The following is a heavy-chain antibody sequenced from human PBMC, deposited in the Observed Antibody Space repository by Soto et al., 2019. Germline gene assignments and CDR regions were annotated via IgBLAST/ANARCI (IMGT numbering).Heavy chain of an antibody. CDR2: ISTDASST. V-gene: IGHV3-74*01. CDR3: ARLPNKSPQN. J-gene: IGHJ1*01. CDR1: GFTFSSYW. Sequence: EVQLVESGGGLVQPGGSLRLSCAASGFTFSSYWMHWVRQAPGKGLVWVSSISTDASSTSYADPVKGRFTISRDNAKNTLYLQMNSVRAEDTAGYYCARLPNKSPQNWGQGNLVIVSP.